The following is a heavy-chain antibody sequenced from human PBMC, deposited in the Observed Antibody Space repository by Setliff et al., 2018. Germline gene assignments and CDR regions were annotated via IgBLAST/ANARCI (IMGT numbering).Heavy chain of an antibody. CDR1: GFTFSTYA. Sequence: GGSLRLSCAASGFTFSTYAMSWVRQAPGKGLEWVSTIYSGDRNTFYTDSVKGRFTIFRDGSKNTLYLQMTSLRAEDTAVYYCTTSSGWYVHDYWGQGTLVTVSS. CDR2: IYSGDRNT. CDR3: TTSSGWYVHDY. V-gene: IGHV3-23*03. J-gene: IGHJ4*02. D-gene: IGHD6-19*01.